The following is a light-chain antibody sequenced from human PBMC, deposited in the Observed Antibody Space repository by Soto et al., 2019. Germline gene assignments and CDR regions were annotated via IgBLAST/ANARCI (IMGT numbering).Light chain of an antibody. V-gene: IGKV1-17*01. CDR3: QQYSSYWT. CDR1: QSISTY. CDR2: GAS. Sequence: DIERTESPSSLSASVGDRVTITCRASQSISTYLNWYQKKPGKAPNSLIYGASTLQSGVPSRFSGSGSGTEFTLTISGLQPDEFATYYCQQYSSYWTVGQGTKVDIK. J-gene: IGKJ1*01.